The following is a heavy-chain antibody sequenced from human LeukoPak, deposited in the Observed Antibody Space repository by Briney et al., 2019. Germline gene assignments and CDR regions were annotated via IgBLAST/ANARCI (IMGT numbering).Heavy chain of an antibody. V-gene: IGHV1-46*03. CDR1: GYTFTSYY. D-gene: IGHD3-16*01. Sequence: ASVKVSCKASGYTFTSYYMHWVRQAPGQGLEGMGIINPSGGSTSYAQKFQGRVTMTRDTSTSTVYMELSSLRSEDTAVYYCASTHRGLYYFDYWGQGTLVTVSS. CDR2: INPSGGST. CDR3: ASTHRGLYYFDY. J-gene: IGHJ4*02.